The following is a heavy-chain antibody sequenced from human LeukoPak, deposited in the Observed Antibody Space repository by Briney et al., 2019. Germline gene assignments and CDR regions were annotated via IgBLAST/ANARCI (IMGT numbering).Heavy chain of an antibody. CDR2: IKQDGSEK. V-gene: IGHV3-7*01. J-gene: IGHJ2*01. CDR3: AREYYYGSGYWYFDL. D-gene: IGHD3-10*01. Sequence: GGSRRLSGAASGSTFSNYWMNWARHAPGRGRGWVANIKQDGSEKYYEDSVKGRFTISRDNAKNSLYLQMNGLRAEDTAVYYCAREYYYGSGYWYFDLWGRGTLVTVSS. CDR1: GSTFSNYW.